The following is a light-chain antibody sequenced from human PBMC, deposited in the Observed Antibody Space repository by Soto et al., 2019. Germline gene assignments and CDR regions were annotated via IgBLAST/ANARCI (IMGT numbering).Light chain of an antibody. CDR1: QGFSSN. Sequence: EIVMTQSPATLSVSPGERATLSCRASQGFSSNLAWYQQKPGQAPRLLIYGASPRATGIPARFSGSGSGTEFTLTIRTVHSEDFAVYYCQQYNNWPPVTFGQGTRWIS. CDR2: GAS. CDR3: QQYNNWPPVT. V-gene: IGKV3-15*01. J-gene: IGKJ1*01.